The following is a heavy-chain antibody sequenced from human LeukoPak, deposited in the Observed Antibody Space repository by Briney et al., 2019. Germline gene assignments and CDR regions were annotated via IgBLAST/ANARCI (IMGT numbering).Heavy chain of an antibody. CDR1: GFTFNTYA. D-gene: IGHD6-19*01. V-gene: IGHV3-23*01. CDR2: ISGSGDST. J-gene: IGHJ4*02. CDR3: AKGKGSSSSSLGW. Sequence: GGSLRLSCAAAGFTFNTYAMSWVRQAPGEGLEWVSAISGSGDSTFYADSVKGRFTISRDNSKNTLYLQIHSLRAEDTAVYYCAKGKGSSSSSLGWWGQGTLVTVSS.